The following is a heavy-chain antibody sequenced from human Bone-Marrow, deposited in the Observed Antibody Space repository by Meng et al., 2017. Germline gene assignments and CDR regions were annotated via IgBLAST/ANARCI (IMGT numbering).Heavy chain of an antibody. J-gene: IGHJ2*01. V-gene: IGHV4-31*02. CDR2: IYYGGST. Sequence: RRRGQVSSRVKPSRTLSLTWSVSGCSISSVNHNGRWIRQHPGKGLEYIGYIYYGGSTYYNPSLKSRVIISVDTSKNQFSRRLNSVTAADTAVYYCASLYGDSSVWYLDLWGRGTLVTVSS. CDR1: GCSISSVNHN. D-gene: IGHD4-17*01. CDR3: ASLYGDSSVWYLDL.